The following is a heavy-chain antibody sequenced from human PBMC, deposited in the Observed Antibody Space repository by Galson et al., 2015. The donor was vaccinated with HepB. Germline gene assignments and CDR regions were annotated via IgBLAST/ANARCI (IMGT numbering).Heavy chain of an antibody. Sequence: SVKVSCKASGGTFSSYAISWVRQAPGQGLEWMGGIIPIFGTANYAQKFQGRVTITADESTSTAYMELSSLRSEDTAVYYCARVTMSARRGELSLADDAFDIWGQGTMVTASS. CDR3: ARVTMSARRGELSLADDAFDI. V-gene: IGHV1-69*13. CDR2: IIPIFGTA. D-gene: IGHD3-16*02. CDR1: GGTFSSYA. J-gene: IGHJ3*02.